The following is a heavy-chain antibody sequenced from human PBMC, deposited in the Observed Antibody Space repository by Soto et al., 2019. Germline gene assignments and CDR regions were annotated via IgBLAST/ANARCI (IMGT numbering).Heavy chain of an antibody. Sequence: GGSLRLSCAASGFTFSSYGMHWVRQAPGKGLEWVAVIWYDGINKYYADSVKGRFTISRDNSKNTLYPQMNSLRAEDTAVYYCARDAYYDFWSGYLEPNYYYYGMDVWGQGTTVTVSS. J-gene: IGHJ6*02. CDR2: IWYDGINK. D-gene: IGHD3-3*01. CDR1: GFTFSSYG. V-gene: IGHV3-33*01. CDR3: ARDAYYDFWSGYLEPNYYYYGMDV.